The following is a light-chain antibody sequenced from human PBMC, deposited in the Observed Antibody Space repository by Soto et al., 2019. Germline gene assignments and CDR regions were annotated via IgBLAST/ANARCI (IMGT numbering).Light chain of an antibody. J-gene: IGLJ2*01. CDR3: SSYTSSSPLVV. CDR2: EVS. Sequence: QSALTQPASVSGSPGQSITISCTGTSSDVGGYNYVSWYQQHPGKAPKLMIYEVSNRPSGVSNRFSGSKSGNTASLTISGLQAEDEADYYCSSYTSSSPLVVFGGGTKLPFL. CDR1: SSDVGGYNY. V-gene: IGLV2-14*01.